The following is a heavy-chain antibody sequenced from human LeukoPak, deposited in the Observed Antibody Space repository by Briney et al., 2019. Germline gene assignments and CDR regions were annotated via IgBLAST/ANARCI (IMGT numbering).Heavy chain of an antibody. D-gene: IGHD6-6*01. CDR2: IYYSGNT. J-gene: IGHJ4*02. CDR3: ARAREFSSSSGRAYYFDY. Sequence: SETPSLTCTISGGSITSYFYIWVRHPPGKGLEWIGYIYYSGNTNSNPSLKSRVTISLDTSKNQFSLKLSSVTAADTAVYYCARAREFSSSSGRAYYFDYWDQGTLVTVSS. V-gene: IGHV4-59*01. CDR1: GGSITSYF.